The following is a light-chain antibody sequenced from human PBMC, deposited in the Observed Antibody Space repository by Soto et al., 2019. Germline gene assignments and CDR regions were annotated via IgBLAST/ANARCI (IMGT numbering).Light chain of an antibody. CDR1: QDISNY. CDR2: DAS. V-gene: IGKV1-33*01. Sequence: DIQMTQSPSSLSASVGDRVTITCQASQDISNYLNWYQQKPGKAPKLLIYDASNLETGVPSRFSGSGSGTDFTFTISSLQAEDIATYYCLQYDNFPITFGQGTRLEIK. CDR3: LQYDNFPIT. J-gene: IGKJ5*01.